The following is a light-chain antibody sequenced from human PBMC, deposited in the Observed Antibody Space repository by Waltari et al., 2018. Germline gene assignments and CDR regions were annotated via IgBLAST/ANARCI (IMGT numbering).Light chain of an antibody. J-gene: IGKJ4*01. CDR3: QQYHHLPLT. Sequence: DVQLTQSPSSLSASVGDGVTITCRASQYVNKYLNWYQHRPGEAPKLLIYDTSNLQAGVPSRFSGSGHGTDFSFTISSLQPEDIGTYYCQQYHHLPLTFAGGTKVAVK. V-gene: IGKV1-33*01. CDR1: QYVNKY. CDR2: DTS.